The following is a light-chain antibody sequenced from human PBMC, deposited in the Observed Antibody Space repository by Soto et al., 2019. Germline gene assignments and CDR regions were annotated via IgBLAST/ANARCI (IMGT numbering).Light chain of an antibody. CDR2: FNN. CDR1: SSDIGSNT. CDR3: AAWDDSLNGSV. V-gene: IGLV1-44*01. J-gene: IGLJ3*02. Sequence: QLVLTQPPSASGTPGQGVTISCSGSSSDIGSNTVNWYQQLPGTAPKLLIYFNNQRPSGVPDRFSGSKSGTSASLAISGLQSEDEAQYYCAAWDDSLNGSVFGGGTKLTVL.